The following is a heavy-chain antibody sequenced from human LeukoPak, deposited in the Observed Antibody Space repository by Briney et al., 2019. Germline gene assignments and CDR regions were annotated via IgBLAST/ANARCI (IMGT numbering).Heavy chain of an antibody. V-gene: IGHV3-9*01. CDR3: AKGDYYDSSGGIDY. CDR2: ISWNSGSI. D-gene: IGHD3-22*01. CDR1: GFTFDDYA. J-gene: IGHJ4*02. Sequence: GGSLRLSCAASGFTFDDYAMHWVRQAPGKGLEWVSGISWNSGSIGYADSVKGRFTISRDNAKNSLYLQMNSLRAEDTALYYCAKGDYYDSSGGIDYWGQGTLVTVSS.